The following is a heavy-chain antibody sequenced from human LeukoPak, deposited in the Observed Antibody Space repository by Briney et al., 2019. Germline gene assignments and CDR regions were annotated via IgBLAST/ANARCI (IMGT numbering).Heavy chain of an antibody. V-gene: IGHV3-30*02. CDR3: TKDSNWSCDY. D-gene: IGHD1-1*01. Sequence: PGGSLRLSCAVSGLTFRKYGIHWVRQAPGKGLEWVTFIRNDGSDKYYADSVKGRFTISRDNSKNTVFLQMNSLRAEDTAVYYCTKDSNWSCDYWGQGTLVSVSS. J-gene: IGHJ4*02. CDR2: IRNDGSDK. CDR1: GLTFRKYG.